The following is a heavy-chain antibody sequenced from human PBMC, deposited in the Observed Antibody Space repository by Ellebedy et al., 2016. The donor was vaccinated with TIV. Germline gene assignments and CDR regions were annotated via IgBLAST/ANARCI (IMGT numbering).Heavy chain of an antibody. CDR1: GFTFSSYG. CDR3: ARDLKRDYDILTGYPLKY. CDR2: ISYDGINK. D-gene: IGHD3-9*01. J-gene: IGHJ4*02. Sequence: GESLKISCAASGFTFSSYGMHWVRQAPGKGLEVVAVISYDGINKYYADSVKGRFTISRDNSKNTLYLQMNSLRAEDTAVYYCARDLKRDYDILTGYPLKYWGQGTLVTVSS. V-gene: IGHV3-30*03.